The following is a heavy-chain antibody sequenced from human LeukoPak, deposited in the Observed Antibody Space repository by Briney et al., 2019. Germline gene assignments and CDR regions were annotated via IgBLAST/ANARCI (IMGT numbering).Heavy chain of an antibody. CDR1: GGSVSTYY. J-gene: IGHJ2*01. D-gene: IGHD6-19*01. CDR3: AKVAGSRYSDI. CDR2: FYSSGST. V-gene: IGHV4-4*07. Sequence: SETLSLTCTVPGGSVSTYYWRWIRQPAGKGLEWIGRFYSSGSTSYNPSLKSRVSMSIDTSKNQFSLNLTSVTAADTAVYYCAKVAGSRYSDIWGRGTLVTVSS.